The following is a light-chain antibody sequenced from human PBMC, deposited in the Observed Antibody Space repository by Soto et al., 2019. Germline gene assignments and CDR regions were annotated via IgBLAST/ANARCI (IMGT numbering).Light chain of an antibody. CDR2: GAS. V-gene: IGKV3-20*01. J-gene: IGKJ1*01. CDR3: QQYCSSLLLT. CDR1: QSVSSSY. Sequence: EIVLTQSPCTLSLSPGERATLSCRASQSVSSSYLAWYQQKPGQAPRLLISGASSLATGVPDRFSGSGSGTDFTLTISRLEPEDFAVYYCQQYCSSLLLTFGQGTRVEIK.